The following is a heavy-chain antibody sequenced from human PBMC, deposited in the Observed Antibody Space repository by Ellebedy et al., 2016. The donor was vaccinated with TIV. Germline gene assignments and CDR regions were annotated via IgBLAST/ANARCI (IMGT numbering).Heavy chain of an antibody. J-gene: IGHJ4*02. CDR2: ISAYNGNT. CDR1: GYTFTSYG. Sequence: AASVKVSCKTSGYTFTSYGLSWVRQAPGQGLEWMGWISAYNGNTHYAQKFLGRVTMTTDTATSTAYMELRSLRSDDTAVYYCARGERQWLGLDDWGQGTLVTVSS. D-gene: IGHD6-19*01. CDR3: ARGERQWLGLDD. V-gene: IGHV1-18*01.